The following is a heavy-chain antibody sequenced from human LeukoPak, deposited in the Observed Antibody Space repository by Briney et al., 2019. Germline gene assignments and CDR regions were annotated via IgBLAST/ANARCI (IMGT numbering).Heavy chain of an antibody. CDR1: GFTFSNYA. Sequence: GGSLRLSCAASGFTFSNYAMSWVRQAPGKGLEWVSAISGSGGGIYYADSVKGRFTISRDTSKNTLYLQMNSLRAEDTAIYYCAKDYSGSYYLIDFWGQGTLVTVSS. D-gene: IGHD1-26*01. V-gene: IGHV3-23*01. J-gene: IGHJ4*02. CDR3: AKDYSGSYYLIDF. CDR2: ISGSGGGI.